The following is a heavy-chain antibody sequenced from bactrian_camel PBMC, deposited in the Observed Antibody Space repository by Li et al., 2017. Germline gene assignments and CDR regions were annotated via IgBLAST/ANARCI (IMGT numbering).Heavy chain of an antibody. CDR1: GYMYSTYN. CDR2: IFAGDGHT. CDR3: ATDVGLGWNMYNY. D-gene: IGHD5*01. V-gene: IGHV3S40*01. Sequence: DVQLVESGGGLVQSGGSLRLSCAASGYMYSTYNMGWFRQAPGKEREGVAAIFAGDGHTEYADSVKGRFTISRDNAKNSVYLQMNSLLSEDTALYYCATDVGLGWNMYNYWGQGTQVTVS. J-gene: IGHJ4*01.